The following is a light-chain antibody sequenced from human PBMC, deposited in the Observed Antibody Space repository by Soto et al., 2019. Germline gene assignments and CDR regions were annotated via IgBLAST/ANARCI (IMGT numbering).Light chain of an antibody. Sequence: PGERAALSCRARQSVSCSYFASYQHKPGQAPSLLIYDASIRATGIPDRFSGSGSGTDLTLTIIRLEPEGLAVCYCQQYASSARTFGQWTKVDI. V-gene: IGKV3-20*01. J-gene: IGKJ1*01. CDR1: QSVSCSY. CDR3: QQYASSART. CDR2: DAS.